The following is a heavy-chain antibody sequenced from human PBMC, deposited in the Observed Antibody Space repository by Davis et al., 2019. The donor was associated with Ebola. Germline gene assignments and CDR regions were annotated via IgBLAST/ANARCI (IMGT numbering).Heavy chain of an antibody. CDR2: IIPILGIA. J-gene: IGHJ6*02. D-gene: IGHD3-9*01. CDR1: GGTFSSYA. Sequence: SVKVSCKASGGTFSSYAISWVRQAPGQGLEWMGRIIPILGIANYAQKFQGRVTITADKSTSTAYMELSSLRSEDTAVYYSARDRYYDILTGYYSYGMDVWGQGTTVTVSS. V-gene: IGHV1-69*04. CDR3: ARDRYYDILTGYYSYGMDV.